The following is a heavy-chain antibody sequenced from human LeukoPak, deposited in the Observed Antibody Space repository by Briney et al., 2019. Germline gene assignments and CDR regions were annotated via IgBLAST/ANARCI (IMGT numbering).Heavy chain of an antibody. D-gene: IGHD5-18*01. CDR1: GYTFTNHD. V-gene: IGHV1-18*01. Sequence: ASVKVSCKASGYTFTNHDISWVRQARGQGQGPEWMGWISAYSGNTNYAQKLQGRVTMTTDTSTSTAYMELRSLRSDDTAVYYCARWGLGYSYGQALFDYWGQGTLVTASS. CDR3: ARWGLGYSYGQALFDY. J-gene: IGHJ4*02. CDR2: ISAYSGNT.